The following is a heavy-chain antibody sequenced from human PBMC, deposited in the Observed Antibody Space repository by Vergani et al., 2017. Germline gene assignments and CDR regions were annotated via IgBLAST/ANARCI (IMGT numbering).Heavy chain of an antibody. CDR1: GYTFTSYG. CDR2: ISAYNGNT. J-gene: IGHJ6*03. CDR3: ASGIVVVPAPNYYYYYMDV. D-gene: IGHD2-2*01. V-gene: IGHV1-18*01. Sequence: QVQLVQSGAEVKKPGASVKVSCKASGYTFTSYGISWVRQAPGQGLEWMGWISAYNGNTNYAQKLQGRVTITADESTSTAYMELSSLRSEDTAVYYCASGIVVVPAPNYYYYYMDVWGKGTTVTVSS.